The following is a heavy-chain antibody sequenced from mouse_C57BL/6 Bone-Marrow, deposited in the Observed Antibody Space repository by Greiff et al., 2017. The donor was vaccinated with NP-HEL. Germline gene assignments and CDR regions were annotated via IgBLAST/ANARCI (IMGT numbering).Heavy chain of an antibody. CDR2: ISDGGSYT. CDR3: ARDFPSYYYGSSAY. Sequence: VQLKDSGGGLVKPGGSLKLSCAASGFTFSSYAMSWVRQTPEKRLEWVATISDGGSYTYYPDNVKGRFTISRDNAKNNLYLQMSHLKSEDTAMYYCARDFPSYYYGSSAYWGQGTTLTVSS. D-gene: IGHD1-1*01. CDR1: GFTFSSYA. J-gene: IGHJ2*01. V-gene: IGHV5-4*01.